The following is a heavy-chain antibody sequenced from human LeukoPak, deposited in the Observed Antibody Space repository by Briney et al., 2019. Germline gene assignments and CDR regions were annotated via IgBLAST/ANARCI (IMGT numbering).Heavy chain of an antibody. CDR2: FDPEDGET. CDR1: GYTLTELS. D-gene: IGHD3-16*01. Sequence: ASVKVSCKVSGYTLTELSMHWVRQAPGKGLEWMGGFDPEDGETIYAQKFQGRVTMTEDTSTDTAYMELSSLRSEDTAVYYCATASRDVWGSYWVLDYWGRGTLVTVSS. V-gene: IGHV1-24*01. CDR3: ATASRDVWGSYWVLDY. J-gene: IGHJ4*02.